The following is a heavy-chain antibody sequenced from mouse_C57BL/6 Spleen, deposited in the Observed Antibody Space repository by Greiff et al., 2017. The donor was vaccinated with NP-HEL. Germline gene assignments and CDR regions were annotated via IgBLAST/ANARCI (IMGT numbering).Heavy chain of an antibody. CDR3: ARSGSSYDFDY. V-gene: IGHV3-8*01. CDR1: GYSITSDY. CDR2: ISYSGST. J-gene: IGHJ2*01. D-gene: IGHD1-1*01. Sequence: EVQLQESGPGLAKPSQSLSLTCSVSGYSITSDYWNWIRKFPGNKLEYMGYISYSGSTYYNPSLKSRISIIRDTSKNQYYLQLSTVSTEDTATYCCARSGSSYDFDYWGQGTTLTVSS.